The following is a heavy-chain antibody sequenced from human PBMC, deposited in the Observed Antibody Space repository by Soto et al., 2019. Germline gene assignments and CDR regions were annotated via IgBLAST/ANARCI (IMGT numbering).Heavy chain of an antibody. V-gene: IGHV3-23*01. J-gene: IGHJ2*01. CDR3: AKEPVGAAWYFDL. Sequence: DVQLLESGGGLVQPGGSLRLSCAASGFTFRSYAMSWVRQAPGKGLEWVSGISGSGISTHYADSVKGRFTVSRDNSKNTLYLQMTSLRAEDTAVYNCAKEPVGAAWYFDLWGRGTLVTVSS. CDR1: GFTFRSYA. CDR2: ISGSGIST.